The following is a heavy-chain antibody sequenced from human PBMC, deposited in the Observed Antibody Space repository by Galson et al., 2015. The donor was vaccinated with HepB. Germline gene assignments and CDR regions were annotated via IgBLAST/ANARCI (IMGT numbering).Heavy chain of an antibody. D-gene: IGHD3-22*01. J-gene: IGHJ6*02. CDR3: ARDNDRSGYLSLLYYYYGMDV. CDR2: ISRSSTYI. CDR1: GFTFNTYS. V-gene: IGHV3-21*01. Sequence: SLRLSCAASGFTFNTYSMNWVRQAPGKGLEWVASISRSSTYIYYADSVKGRFTISRDNAKNSLYLQMNNLRAEDTAVYYCARDNDRSGYLSLLYYYYGMDVWGQGTTVTVSS.